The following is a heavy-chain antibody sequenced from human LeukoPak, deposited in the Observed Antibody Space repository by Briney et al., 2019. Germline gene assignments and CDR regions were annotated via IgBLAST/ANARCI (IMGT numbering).Heavy chain of an antibody. CDR3: AKLDWGGSRYGYFDS. V-gene: IGHV3-30*02. CDR1: GFTSSSNG. D-gene: IGHD5-18*01. CDR2: IQYDGGKK. Sequence: GGSLRLSCVAPGFTSSSNGMHWVRQAPGKGREWVTFIQYDGGKKYYADSVKGRFTISRDNSKNTLYLQMNSVRADDTAVYYCAKLDWGGSRYGYFDSWGQGTLVTVSS. J-gene: IGHJ4*02.